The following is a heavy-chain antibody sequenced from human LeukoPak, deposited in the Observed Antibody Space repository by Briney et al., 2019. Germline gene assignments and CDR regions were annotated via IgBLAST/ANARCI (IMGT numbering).Heavy chain of an antibody. J-gene: IGHJ2*01. V-gene: IGHV3-23*01. CDR1: GFSFSSHG. CDR3: AKIGVIGNWYYDV. Sequence: GGSLRLSCAASGFSFSSHGMSWVRQAPWKGPEGVSSISGGSDYTFYADSVKGRFTISRDNSKNTLYLQMNSLRAGDTAIYHCAKIGVIGNWYYDVWGRGTLVTVSS. CDR2: ISGGSDYT. D-gene: IGHD3-10*01.